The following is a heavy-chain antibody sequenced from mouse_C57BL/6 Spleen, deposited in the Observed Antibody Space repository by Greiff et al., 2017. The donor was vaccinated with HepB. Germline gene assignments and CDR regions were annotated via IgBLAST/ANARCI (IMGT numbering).Heavy chain of an antibody. D-gene: IGHD2-5*01. Sequence: EVMLVESGGGLVKPGGSLKLSCAASGFTFSDYGMHWVRQAPEKGLEWVAYISSGSSTIYYADTVKGRFTISRDNAKNTLFLQMTSLRSEDTAMYYCARLGSNYVNYAMDYWGQRTSVTVAS. CDR2: ISSGSSTI. V-gene: IGHV5-17*01. CDR3: ARLGSNYVNYAMDY. CDR1: GFTFSDYG. J-gene: IGHJ4*01.